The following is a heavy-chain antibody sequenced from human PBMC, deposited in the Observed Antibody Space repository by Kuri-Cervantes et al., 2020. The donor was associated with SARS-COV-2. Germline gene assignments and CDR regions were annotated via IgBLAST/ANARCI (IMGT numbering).Heavy chain of an antibody. CDR1: GYTFTSYG. D-gene: IGHD3-22*01. CDR3: ARVPDDSSGYQGELDY. J-gene: IGHJ4*02. CDR2: IIPIFGTA. V-gene: IGHV1-69*13. Sequence: SVKVSCKASGYTFTSYGISWVRQAPGQGLEWMGGIIPIFGTANYAQKFQGRVTITADESTSTAYMELSSLRSEDTAVYYCARVPDDSSGYQGELDYWGQGTLVTVSS.